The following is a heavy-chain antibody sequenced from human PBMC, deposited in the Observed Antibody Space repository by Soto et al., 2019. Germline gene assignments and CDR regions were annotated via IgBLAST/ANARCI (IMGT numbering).Heavy chain of an antibody. CDR3: ARGEGRLVGTWFDP. J-gene: IGHJ5*02. V-gene: IGHV4-34*01. CDR2: INHSGST. D-gene: IGHD5-12*01. CDR1: GGSFSSYY. Sequence: ETLSLTFDVYGGSFSSYYWNWIRQPPGKGLEWLGEINHSGSTNYNPSLESRVTISLDTSRTQFSLKLTSVTAADTAVYYCARGEGRLVGTWFDPWGQGTLVTVSS.